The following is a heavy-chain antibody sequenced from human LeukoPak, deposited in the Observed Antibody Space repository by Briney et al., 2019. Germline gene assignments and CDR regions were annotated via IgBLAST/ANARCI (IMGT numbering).Heavy chain of an antibody. D-gene: IGHD5-18*01. CDR3: ARDLDTAMVPDY. J-gene: IGHJ4*02. V-gene: IGHV1-18*01. Sequence: ASVKVSCKASGGTFSSYAISWVRQAPGQGLEWMGWISAYNGNTNYAQKLQGRVTMTTDTSTSTAYMELRSLRSDDTAVYYCARDLDTAMVPDYWGQGTLVTVSS. CDR2: ISAYNGNT. CDR1: GGTFSSYA.